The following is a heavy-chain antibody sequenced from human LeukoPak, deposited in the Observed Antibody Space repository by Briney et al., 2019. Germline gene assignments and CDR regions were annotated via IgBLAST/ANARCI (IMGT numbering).Heavy chain of an antibody. J-gene: IGHJ4*02. V-gene: IGHV1-69*04. D-gene: IGHD6-13*01. Sequence: ASVKVSCKASGGTFSGYAISWVRQAPGQGLEWMGRIIPILGIANYAQKFQGRVTITADISTSTAYMELSSLRSEDTAVYYCARDLGYSSSWWPFDYWGQGTLVTVSS. CDR1: GGTFSGYA. CDR2: IIPILGIA. CDR3: ARDLGYSSSWWPFDY.